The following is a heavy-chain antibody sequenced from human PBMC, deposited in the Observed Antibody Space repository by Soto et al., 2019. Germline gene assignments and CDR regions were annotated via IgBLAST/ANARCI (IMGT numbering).Heavy chain of an antibody. CDR2: ISYDGSNK. CDR3: AKEGSPVFGFLTSYYYYYGMDV. J-gene: IGHJ6*02. Sequence: QVQLVESGGGVVQPGRSLRLSCAASGFTFSSYGMHWVRQAPGKGLEWVAVISYDGSNKYYADSVKGRFTISRDNSKNTLYLQMNSRRAEEKAVYYCAKEGSPVFGFLTSYYYYYGMDVWGQGTTVTVSS. V-gene: IGHV3-30*18. D-gene: IGHD3-10*01. CDR1: GFTFSSYG.